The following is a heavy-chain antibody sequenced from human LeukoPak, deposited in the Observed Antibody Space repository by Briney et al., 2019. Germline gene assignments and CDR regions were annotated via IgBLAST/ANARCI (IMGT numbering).Heavy chain of an antibody. CDR2: ISFDGSNK. CDR1: GFAFSYSG. J-gene: IGHJ4*02. D-gene: IGHD1-1*01. V-gene: IGHV3-30*18. CDR3: AKRAYNVNWANYLDY. Sequence: GGSLRLSCAASGFAFSYSGIHWVRQSPGKGLQWVAFISFDGSNKDYADSVKGRFTISRDNSKNTVSPQMNSLRGEDTAVYRCAKRAYNVNWANYLDYWGRGTLVTVSS.